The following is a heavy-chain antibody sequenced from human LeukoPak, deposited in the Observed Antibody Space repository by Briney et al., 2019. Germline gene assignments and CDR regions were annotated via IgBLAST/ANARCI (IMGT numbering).Heavy chain of an antibody. CDR3: ARVASKRGPFDI. CDR1: GYTFTDYF. CDR2: SNPNTGDT. J-gene: IGHJ3*02. V-gene: IGHV1-2*02. D-gene: IGHD2-21*01. Sequence: ASVKVSCKASGYTFTDYFIHWVRQAPGQGLEWMGWSNPNTGDTNFQQKFKGRVTMTRDTSISTAYMGLSRLRSDDTAVYYCARVASKRGPFDIWGLGTMVTVSS.